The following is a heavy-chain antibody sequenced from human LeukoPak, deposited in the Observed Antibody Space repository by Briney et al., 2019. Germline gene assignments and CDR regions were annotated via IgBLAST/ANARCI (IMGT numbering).Heavy chain of an antibody. CDR2: IDHSGST. D-gene: IGHD3-22*01. V-gene: IGHV4-4*02. Sequence: IPGGSLRLSCAASGFTFTTYWMSWVRQSPGKGLEWIGEIDHSGSTNYNPSLKSRVTISVDKSKNQFSLKLSSVTAADTAVYYCASVHSAAWAAYYDSSGYYYGPYYFDYWGQGTLVTVSS. CDR3: ASVHSAAWAAYYDSSGYYYGPYYFDY. J-gene: IGHJ4*02. CDR1: GFTFTTYW.